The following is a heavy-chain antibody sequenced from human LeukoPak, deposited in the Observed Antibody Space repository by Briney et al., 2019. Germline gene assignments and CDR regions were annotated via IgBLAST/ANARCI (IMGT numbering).Heavy chain of an antibody. J-gene: IGHJ4*02. V-gene: IGHV3-30*02. D-gene: IGHD4-23*01. Sequence: GALRLSWAAAGFPFRSYGLHWVRQASGKGLGGVAFIRYDGSNKYYADSVKGRFTISRDNSKNTLYLQMNSLRAEDTAVYYCANFRATPSDYWGQGTLVTVSS. CDR2: IRYDGSNK. CDR3: ANFRATPSDY. CDR1: GFPFRSYG.